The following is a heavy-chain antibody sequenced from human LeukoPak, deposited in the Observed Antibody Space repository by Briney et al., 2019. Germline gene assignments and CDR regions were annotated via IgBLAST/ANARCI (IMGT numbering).Heavy chain of an antibody. CDR2: INPNSGDT. J-gene: IGHJ3*02. CDR1: GYTFTGYY. D-gene: IGHD2-2*01. V-gene: IGHV1-2*02. Sequence: ASVKVSCKASGYTFTGYYMHWVRQAPGQGLEWMGWINPNSGDTNYAQKFQGRVTMTRDTSISTAYMELSRLRSDDTAVYYCARGAQLPDAFDIWGQGTMVTVSS. CDR3: ARGAQLPDAFDI.